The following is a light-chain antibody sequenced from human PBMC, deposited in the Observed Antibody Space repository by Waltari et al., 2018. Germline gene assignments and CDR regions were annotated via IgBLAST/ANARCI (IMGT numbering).Light chain of an antibody. V-gene: IGLV1-44*01. J-gene: IGLJ2*01. CDR3: AAWDDNLNGVV. CDR2: DNI. Sequence: QSVLTQPPSASGTPGQRVTIYCSGSSSNNGSNTANWYQQLPGTAPKLLIYDNIDRPSGVPDRFSGSKSGTSASLAISELQSEDEADYHCAAWDDNLNGVVFGGGTKLTVL. CDR1: SSNNGSNT.